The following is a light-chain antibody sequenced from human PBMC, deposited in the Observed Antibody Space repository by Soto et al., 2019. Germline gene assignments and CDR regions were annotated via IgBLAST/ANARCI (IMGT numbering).Light chain of an antibody. CDR3: QKYDSTPLT. CDR1: QDIGNF. CDR2: AAS. V-gene: IGKV1-27*01. J-gene: IGKJ4*01. Sequence: DIQLTQSPASLSAAVGDRVTISCRASQDIGNFLAWYQQRPGTVPKLLIYAASTLQSGVPSRFSGSGSGTDFTLTISSLQPEDVATYYCQKYDSTPLTFGGGTRVGIK.